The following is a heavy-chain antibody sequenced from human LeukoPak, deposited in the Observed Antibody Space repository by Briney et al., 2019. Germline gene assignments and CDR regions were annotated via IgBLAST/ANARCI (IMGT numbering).Heavy chain of an antibody. Sequence: SVKVSCKASGGTFSSYAISWVRQAPGRGLEWMGGIIPIFGTANYAQKFQGRVTITTDESTSTAYMELSSLRSEDTAVYYCARDPRGTAAGPFDYWGQGTLVTVSS. CDR3: ARDPRGTAAGPFDY. J-gene: IGHJ4*02. D-gene: IGHD6-13*01. CDR1: GGTFSSYA. CDR2: IIPIFGTA. V-gene: IGHV1-69*05.